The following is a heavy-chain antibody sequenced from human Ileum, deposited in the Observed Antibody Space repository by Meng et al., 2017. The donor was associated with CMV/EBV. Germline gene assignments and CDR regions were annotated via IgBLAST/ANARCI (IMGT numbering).Heavy chain of an antibody. V-gene: IGHV4-4*01. D-gene: IGHD2-8*02. CDR2: ISYSGDT. Sequence: LTCAVSGDSISRNLWWSWVRQPPGKGLEWIGEISYSGDTKYNPSLQSRATISSDTTNNRFSLRLNSVTAADTGVYFCARSPGFWSLDYWGRGTPVTAPQ. J-gene: IGHJ4*02. CDR3: ARSPGFWSLDY. CDR1: GDSISRNLW.